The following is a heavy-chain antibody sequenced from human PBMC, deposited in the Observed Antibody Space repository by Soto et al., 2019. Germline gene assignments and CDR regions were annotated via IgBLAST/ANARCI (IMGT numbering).Heavy chain of an antibody. J-gene: IGHJ4*02. CDR1: GFTFSSYV. CDR2: ISGSGSGT. Sequence: EVQLLESGGGLVQPGGSLRLSCAASGFTFSSYVMSWVRQAPGKGLEWVSAISGSGSGTYYADSGKGRFTISRDNSKNTLYGQMNSLRAEDTAVYYCVKGRSGYDSDYWGQGALVTVSS. CDR3: VKGRSGYDSDY. V-gene: IGHV3-23*01. D-gene: IGHD5-12*01.